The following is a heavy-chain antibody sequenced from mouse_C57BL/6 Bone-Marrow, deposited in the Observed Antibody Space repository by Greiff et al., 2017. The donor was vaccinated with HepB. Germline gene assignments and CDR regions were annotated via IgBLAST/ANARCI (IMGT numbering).Heavy chain of an antibody. CDR1: GYTFTSYW. J-gene: IGHJ2*01. V-gene: IGHV1-9*01. Sequence: QVQLKQPGAELVRPGSSVKLSCKASGYTFTSYWMDWVKQRPGHGLEWIGEILPGSGSTNYNEKFKGKATFTADTSSNTAYMQLSSLTTEDSAIYYCARDPFYYGSSPYYFDYWGQGTTLTVSS. CDR2: ILPGSGST. D-gene: IGHD1-1*01. CDR3: ARDPFYYGSSPYYFDY.